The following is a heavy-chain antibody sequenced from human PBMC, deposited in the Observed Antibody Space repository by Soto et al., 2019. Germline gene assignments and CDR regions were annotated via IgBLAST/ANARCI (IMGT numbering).Heavy chain of an antibody. CDR2: ISWNSGSI. CDR3: AKDVNYGSGSYYPTLDY. Sequence: EVQLVESGGGLVQPGRSLRLSCAASGFTFDDYAMHWVRQAPGKGLEWVSGISWNSGSIGYADSVKGRFTISRDNAKNSLYLQMNSLRAEDTALYYCAKDVNYGSGSYYPTLDYWGQGTLVTVSS. D-gene: IGHD3-10*01. CDR1: GFTFDDYA. J-gene: IGHJ4*02. V-gene: IGHV3-9*01.